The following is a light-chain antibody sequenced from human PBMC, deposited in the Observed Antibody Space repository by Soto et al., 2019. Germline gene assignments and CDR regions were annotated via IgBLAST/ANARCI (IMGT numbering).Light chain of an antibody. CDR2: EDT. J-gene: IGLJ1*01. CDR1: SSDVGSYNL. Sequence: QSALTQPASVSGSPGQSITISCTGTSSDVGSYNLVSWYQQHPGKAPKPMIYEDTKRPSGVSNRFSGSKSANTASLTISGLQPEDEADYFCCSYGGRSTYVFGTGTKVTVL. V-gene: IGLV2-23*01. CDR3: CSYGGRSTYV.